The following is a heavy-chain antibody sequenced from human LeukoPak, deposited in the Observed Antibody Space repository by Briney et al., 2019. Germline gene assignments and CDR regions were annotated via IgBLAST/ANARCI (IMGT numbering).Heavy chain of an antibody. D-gene: IGHD3-3*01. V-gene: IGHV3-23*01. J-gene: IGHJ5*02. Sequence: GGSLRLSCAASGFTFSSYAMSWVRQAPGKGLEWVSAISGSGGSTYYADSVKGRFTISRDNSKNTLYLQMNSLRAEDTAVYYCAKPYYDFWSGSNRFDPWGQGTLVTVSS. CDR1: GFTFSSYA. CDR2: ISGSGGST. CDR3: AKPYYDFWSGSNRFDP.